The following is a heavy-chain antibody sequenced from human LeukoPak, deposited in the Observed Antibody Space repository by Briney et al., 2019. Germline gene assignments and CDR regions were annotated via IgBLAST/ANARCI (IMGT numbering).Heavy chain of an antibody. CDR2: ISAYNGNT. D-gene: IGHD3-10*01. V-gene: IGHV1-18*01. J-gene: IGHJ4*02. Sequence: GASVKVSCKASGYTFTGYGISWVRQAPGQGLEWMGWISAYNGNTNYAQKLQGRVTMTTDTSTSTAYMELRSLRSDDTAVYYCARDGHFTMVRGVTDYWGQGTLVTVSS. CDR3: ARDGHFTMVRGVTDY. CDR1: GYTFTGYG.